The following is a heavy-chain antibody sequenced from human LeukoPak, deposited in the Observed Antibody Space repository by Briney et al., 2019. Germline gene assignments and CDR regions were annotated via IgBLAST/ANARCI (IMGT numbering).Heavy chain of an antibody. Sequence: SETLSLTCTVSGDSITSSSYYWGWIRQPPGKGLEWIETMYYTGTIYYNPSLKSRVTISVDTSKNQFSLKLSSVTAADTAVYYCARQPDSSSWYSLDYWGQGTLVTVSS. J-gene: IGHJ4*02. V-gene: IGHV4-39*01. D-gene: IGHD6-13*01. CDR1: GDSITSSSYY. CDR3: ARQPDSSSWYSLDY. CDR2: MYYTGTI.